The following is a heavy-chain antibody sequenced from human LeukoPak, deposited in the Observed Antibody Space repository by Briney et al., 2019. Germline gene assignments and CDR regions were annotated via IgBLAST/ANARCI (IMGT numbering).Heavy chain of an antibody. CDR1: GFTFSSYD. CDR3: AKSFRRLVATEFDC. J-gene: IGHJ4*02. CDR2: ISGSGSST. Sequence: GGSLRLSCAASGFTFSSYDMSWVRQAPGKGLEWVSGISGSGSSTYYADSVKGRFTISRDNSKNTLYLQMNSLRAEDTAVYYCAKSFRRLVATEFDCWGQGTLVTVSS. D-gene: IGHD5-12*01. V-gene: IGHV3-23*01.